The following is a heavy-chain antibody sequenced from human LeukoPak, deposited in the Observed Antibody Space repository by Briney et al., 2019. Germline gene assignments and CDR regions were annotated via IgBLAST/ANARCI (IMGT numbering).Heavy chain of an antibody. CDR1: GFTFSNYK. CDR2: ISSRGSYT. Sequence: GGSLRLSCAASGFTFSNYKMNWVRQAPGKGLEWVSYISSRGSYTYYADSVKGRFTISRDNAKNSLYLQMNSLRAEDTAVYYCARIDAFDIWGQGTMVTVSS. J-gene: IGHJ3*02. V-gene: IGHV3-21*06. CDR3: ARIDAFDI.